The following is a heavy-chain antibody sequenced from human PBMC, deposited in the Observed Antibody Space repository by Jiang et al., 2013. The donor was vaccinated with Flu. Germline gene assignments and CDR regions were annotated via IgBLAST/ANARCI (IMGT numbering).Heavy chain of an antibody. J-gene: IGHJ4*02. CDR1: YTFTSYY. D-gene: IGHD3-10*01. V-gene: IGHV1-46*01. Sequence: YTFTSYYMHWVRQAPGQGLEWMGIINPSGGSTSYAQKFQGRVTMTRDTSTSTVYMELSSLRSEDTAVYYCARSPFAYTGEWDYWGQGTLVTVSS. CDR3: ARSPFAYTGEWDY. CDR2: INPSGGST.